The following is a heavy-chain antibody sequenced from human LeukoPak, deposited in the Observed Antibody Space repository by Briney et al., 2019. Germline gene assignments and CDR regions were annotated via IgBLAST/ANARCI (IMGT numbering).Heavy chain of an antibody. CDR3: AKEGRSLQTY. CDR2: IKEDGTET. CDR1: GFMFSSNW. D-gene: IGHD5-24*01. J-gene: IGHJ4*02. V-gene: IGHV3-7*03. Sequence: GGSLRLSCAASGFMFSSNWMSWVRLAPGKGLEWVANIKEDGTETNYVDSVKGRLTISRDNAKNSLYLQMNSLRVEDTAVYYCAKEGRSLQTYWGQGTLVTVSS.